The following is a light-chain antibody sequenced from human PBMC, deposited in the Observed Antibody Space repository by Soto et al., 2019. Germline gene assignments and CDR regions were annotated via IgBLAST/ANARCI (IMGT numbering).Light chain of an antibody. CDR1: QGISSA. V-gene: IGKV1D-13*01. J-gene: IGKJ5*01. CDR3: QQLSNYPIT. Sequence: LMQTAAYPPASVGGIVTIACRASQGISSALAWYQQKPGKAPKLLIYDASSLESGVPSRFSGSGSGTDFTLTISSLQPDDFAIYYCQQLSNYPITFGQGTRLEI. CDR2: DAS.